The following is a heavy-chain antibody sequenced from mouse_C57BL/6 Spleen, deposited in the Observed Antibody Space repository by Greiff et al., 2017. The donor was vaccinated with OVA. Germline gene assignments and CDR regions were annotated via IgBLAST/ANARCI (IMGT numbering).Heavy chain of an antibody. CDR2: IYPGNSDT. D-gene: IGHD1-1*01. V-gene: IGHV1-5*01. J-gene: IGHJ3*01. Sequence: EVQLQQSGTVLARPGASVKLSCKTSGYTFTSYWMPWVHQRPGQGLEWIGAIYPGNSDTSYNEKFKGKANLTAVTSASTAYMELSSLTHEDSAVYDFTRVGSSSYSPWFAYWGQGTLVTVSA. CDR1: GYTFTSYW. CDR3: TRVGSSSYSPWFAY.